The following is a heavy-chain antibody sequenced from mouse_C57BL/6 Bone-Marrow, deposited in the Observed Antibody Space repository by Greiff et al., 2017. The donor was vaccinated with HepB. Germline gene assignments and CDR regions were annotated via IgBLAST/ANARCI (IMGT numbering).Heavy chain of an antibody. D-gene: IGHD3-1*01. J-gene: IGHJ4*01. Sequence: EVKVVDSGGALVQPGESLKLSCESNEYEFPSHDMSWVRKTPEKRLELVAAINSDGGSTYYPDTMERRFIISRDNTKKTLYLQMSSLRSEDTALYYCAREGLPHYYAMDYWGQGTSVTVSS. CDR2: INSDGGST. CDR3: AREGLPHYYAMDY. V-gene: IGHV5-2*01. CDR1: EYEFPSHD.